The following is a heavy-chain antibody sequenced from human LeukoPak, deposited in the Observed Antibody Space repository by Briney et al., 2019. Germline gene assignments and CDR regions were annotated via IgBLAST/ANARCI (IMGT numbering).Heavy chain of an antibody. Sequence: GGSLRLSCVASGFTFSNVWMTWVRQAPGKGLEWVGRIKSKTDGGTTDYVAPVKGRFTISRDDSKNMLYLQMNSLKTEDTAVYYCSTGFYCSGDSCYYGFFQHWGQGTLVTVSS. CDR3: STGFYCSGDSCYYGFFQH. D-gene: IGHD2-15*01. CDR2: IKSKTDGGTT. J-gene: IGHJ1*01. CDR1: GFTFSNVW. V-gene: IGHV3-15*01.